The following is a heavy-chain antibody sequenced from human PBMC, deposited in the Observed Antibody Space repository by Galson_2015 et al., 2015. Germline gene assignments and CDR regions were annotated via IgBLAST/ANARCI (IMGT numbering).Heavy chain of an antibody. Sequence: SVKVSCKASGYTFTSYAMHWVRQAPGQRLEWMGWINAGNGNTKYSQKFQGRVTITRDTSAITAYMELSSLRSEDTAVYYCARDREVVPTAPWGYWFDPWGQGTLVTVSS. CDR2: INAGNGNT. D-gene: IGHD2-2*01. CDR1: GYTFTSYA. CDR3: ARDREVVPTAPWGYWFDP. J-gene: IGHJ5*02. V-gene: IGHV1-3*01.